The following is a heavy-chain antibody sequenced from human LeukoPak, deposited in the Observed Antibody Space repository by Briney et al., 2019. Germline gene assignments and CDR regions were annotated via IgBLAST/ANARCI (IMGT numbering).Heavy chain of an antibody. CDR3: AKDRLGYCSSTSCYSIDS. CDR2: TSHDGSYK. J-gene: IGHJ4*02. D-gene: IGHD2-2*02. CDR1: GFSFSGFG. V-gene: IGHV3-30*18. Sequence: GSLRLSCAASGFSFSGFGMHWVRQAPGKGLEWVAGTSHDGSYKYYADSVKGRFTISRDNSKNTLYLQANSLRAEDTAVYYCAKDRLGYCSSTSCYSIDSWGQGTLVTVSS.